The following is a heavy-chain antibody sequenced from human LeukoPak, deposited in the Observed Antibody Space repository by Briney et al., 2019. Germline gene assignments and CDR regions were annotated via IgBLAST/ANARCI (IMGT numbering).Heavy chain of an antibody. CDR2: INSDGSST. CDR1: GFTFSSYA. J-gene: IGHJ3*02. CDR3: ARVSEWFYAFDI. Sequence: GGSLRLSCAASGFTFSSYAMHWVRQAPGKGLVWVSRINSDGSSTSYADSVKGRFTISRDNAKNTLYLQMNSLRAEDTAVYYCARVSEWFYAFDIWGQGTMVTVSS. V-gene: IGHV3-74*01. D-gene: IGHD3-3*01.